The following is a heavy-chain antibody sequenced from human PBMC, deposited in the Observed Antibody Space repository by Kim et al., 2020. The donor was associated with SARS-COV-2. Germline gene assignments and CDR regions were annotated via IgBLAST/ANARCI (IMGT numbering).Heavy chain of an antibody. CDR3: ARRYYYDDSGHDY. CDR2: INNNAGRT. Sequence: GGSLRLSCAASGFTFSNYAMNWVRQAPGKGLEWISAINNNAGRTWYAASVKGRSTNSRDNSKNTLHLQMNSLRTEDTAVYYCARRYYYDDSGHDYWGQGTLVTVS. J-gene: IGHJ4*02. CDR1: GFTFSNYA. D-gene: IGHD3-22*01. V-gene: IGHV3-23*01.